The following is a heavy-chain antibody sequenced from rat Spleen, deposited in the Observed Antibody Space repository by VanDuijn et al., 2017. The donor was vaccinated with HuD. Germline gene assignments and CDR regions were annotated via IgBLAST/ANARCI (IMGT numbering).Heavy chain of an antibody. Sequence: EVQLVESGGGLVQPGRSLKLSCAASGFTFSDYYMAWVRQAPKKGLEWVATISYDGSSTYYRDSVKGRFTISRDNAKSTLYLQMNSLRSEDTATYYCARQATTDYYYLAYWGQGVMVTVSS. J-gene: IGHJ2*01. CDR2: ISYDGSST. CDR3: ARQATTDYYYLAY. D-gene: IGHD1-6*01. V-gene: IGHV5-7*01. CDR1: GFTFSDYY.